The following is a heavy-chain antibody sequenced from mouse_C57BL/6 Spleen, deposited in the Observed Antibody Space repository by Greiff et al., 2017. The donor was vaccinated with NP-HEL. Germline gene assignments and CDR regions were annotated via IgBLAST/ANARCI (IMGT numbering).Heavy chain of an antibody. CDR3: ARDRGYDYDWFAY. CDR2: ISDGGSYT. Sequence: EVQVVESGGGLVKPGGSLKLSCAASGFTFSSYAMSWVRQTPEKRLEWVATISDGGSYTYYPDNVKGRFTISRDNAKNNLYLQMSHLKSEDTAMYYCARDRGYDYDWFAYWGQGTLVTVSA. D-gene: IGHD2-4*01. J-gene: IGHJ3*01. CDR1: GFTFSSYA. V-gene: IGHV5-4*01.